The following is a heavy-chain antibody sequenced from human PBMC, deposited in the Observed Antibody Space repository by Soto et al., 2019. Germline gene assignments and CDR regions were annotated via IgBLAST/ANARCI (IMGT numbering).Heavy chain of an antibody. CDR1: GFTFSSYA. D-gene: IGHD6-13*01. J-gene: IGHJ4*02. CDR3: AKEGGFRGVEQHIDY. V-gene: IGHV3-23*01. CDR2: ISGSGGST. Sequence: RLSCAASGFTFSSYAMSWVRQAPGKGLEWVSAISGSGGSTYYADSVKGRFTISRDNSKNTPYLQMNSLRAEDTAVYYCAKEGGFRGVEQHIDYWGQGTLVTVSS.